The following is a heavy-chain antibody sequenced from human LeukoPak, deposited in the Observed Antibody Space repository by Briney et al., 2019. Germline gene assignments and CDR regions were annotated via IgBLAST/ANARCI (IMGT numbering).Heavy chain of an antibody. Sequence: GGSLRLSCAASGFTFSSYSMNWVRQAPGKGLEWVSSISSSSSYIYYADSVKGRFTISRDNAKSSLYLQMNSLTAEDTAVYYCAREGYSYLVYYFDNWGQGTLVTVSS. V-gene: IGHV3-21*01. J-gene: IGHJ4*02. CDR2: ISSSSSYI. CDR3: AREGYSYLVYYFDN. D-gene: IGHD5-18*01. CDR1: GFTFSSYS.